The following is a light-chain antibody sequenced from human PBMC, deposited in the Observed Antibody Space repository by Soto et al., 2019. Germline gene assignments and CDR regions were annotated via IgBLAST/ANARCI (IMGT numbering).Light chain of an antibody. Sequence: EIVLTQSPGSLSLSPGERATLSCRASQSVDNTFFAWYQKKPGQAPRLLMYGVSKRATGIQDRFSGSGSGTDFTLTISRLEPEDFEVDDCQQYMSSLTFGQGTRVEIK. CDR3: QQYMSSLT. J-gene: IGKJ1*01. CDR2: GVS. V-gene: IGKV3-20*01. CDR1: QSVDNTF.